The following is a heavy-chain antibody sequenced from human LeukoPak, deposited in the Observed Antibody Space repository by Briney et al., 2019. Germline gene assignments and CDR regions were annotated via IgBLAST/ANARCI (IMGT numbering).Heavy chain of an antibody. CDR3: AKAGSGFYLFDS. V-gene: IGHV3-23*01. D-gene: IGHD3-3*01. J-gene: IGHJ4*02. CDR2: ISVSGNT. CDR1: GFTLSSYA. Sequence: PGGSLRLSCAASGFTLSSYAMSWVRQGPGKGLEWVSAISVSGNTYHADSVKGRFTISRDSSKNTLYLQMNSLRAEDTAVYYCAKAGSGFYLFDSWGQGALVTVSS.